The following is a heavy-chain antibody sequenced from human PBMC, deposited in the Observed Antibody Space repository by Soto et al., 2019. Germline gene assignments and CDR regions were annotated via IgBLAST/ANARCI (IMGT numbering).Heavy chain of an antibody. Sequence: GGSLRLSCAASEFSFDDYSMSWVRQAPGKGLEWVSSITYTGVSTYYADSVKGRFTISRDNSKDTLYLQMNSLRAEDTAIYYCAKASVWYPYFDSWGQGTLVTVSS. CDR3: AKASVWYPYFDS. J-gene: IGHJ4*02. CDR2: ITYTGVST. V-gene: IGHV3-23*01. CDR1: EFSFDDYS. D-gene: IGHD6-13*01.